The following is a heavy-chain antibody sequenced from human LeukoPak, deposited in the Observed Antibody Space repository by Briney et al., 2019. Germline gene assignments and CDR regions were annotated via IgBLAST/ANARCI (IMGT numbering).Heavy chain of an antibody. CDR2: IRYDGSNK. D-gene: IGHD1-26*01. CDR1: GFTFSSYG. Sequence: GGSLRLSCAASGFTFSSYGMHWVRQAPGKGLEWVAFIRYDGSNKYYADSVKGRFTISRDNSKNTLYLQMNSLRAEDTAVYYCGLALELRGRAFDIWGQGTMVTVSS. V-gene: IGHV3-30*02. J-gene: IGHJ3*02. CDR3: GLALELRGRAFDI.